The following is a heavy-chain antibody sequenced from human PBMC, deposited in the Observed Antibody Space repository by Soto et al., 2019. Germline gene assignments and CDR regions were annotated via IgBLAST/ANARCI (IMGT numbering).Heavy chain of an antibody. CDR1: GGSISSYY. J-gene: IGHJ6*02. Sequence: SETLSLTCSVSGGSISSYYWSWIRQPAGKGPEWIGRIYNSGTTNYNPSLKSRVTMSADTSKNQFSLKLTFVTAADTAVYYCARDGSDSYGLDVWGQGTTVTV. CDR3: ARDGSDSYGLDV. CDR2: IYNSGTT. D-gene: IGHD6-25*01. V-gene: IGHV4-4*07.